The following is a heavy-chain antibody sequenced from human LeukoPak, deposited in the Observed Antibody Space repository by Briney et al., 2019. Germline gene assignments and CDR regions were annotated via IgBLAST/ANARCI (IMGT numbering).Heavy chain of an antibody. J-gene: IGHJ4*02. Sequence: PSETLSLTCTVSGGSISSGDYYWSWIRQPPGKGLEWIGYIYYSGSTYYNPSLKSRVTISVDTSKNQFSLKLSSVTAADTAVYYCARLYSGSYYEFDYWGQGTLVTVSS. CDR2: IYYSGST. CDR1: GGSISSGDYY. D-gene: IGHD1-26*01. V-gene: IGHV4-30-4*01. CDR3: ARLYSGSYYEFDY.